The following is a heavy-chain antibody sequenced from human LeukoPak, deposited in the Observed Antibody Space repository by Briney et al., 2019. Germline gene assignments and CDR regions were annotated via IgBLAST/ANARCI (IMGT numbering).Heavy chain of an antibody. J-gene: IGHJ4*02. D-gene: IGHD3-22*01. CDR3: VRGYYDSSGYYYFDY. V-gene: IGHV4-59*01. Sequence: PSETLSLTCTVSGGSISSYYWNWIRQPPGKGLEWIGYIYYSGSTNYNPSLKSRVTISVDTSKNQFSLRLSSVTAADTAVYYCVRGYYDSSGYYYFDYWGQGTLVTVSS. CDR2: IYYSGST. CDR1: GGSISSYY.